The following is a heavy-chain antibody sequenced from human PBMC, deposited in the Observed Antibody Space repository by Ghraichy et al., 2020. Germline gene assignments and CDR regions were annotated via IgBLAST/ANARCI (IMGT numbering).Heavy chain of an antibody. J-gene: IGHJ6*02. Sequence: GESLNISCAASGFTFDNYNMNWVRQAPGKGLEWVFGIDWNGGRTSYADSVKGRFAISRDNARDSVFLQMNGLRAEDTALYYCARDGPYYYFGMDVWGQGTTVTVSS. V-gene: IGHV3-20*04. CDR1: GFTFDNYN. CDR3: ARDGPYYYFGMDV. CDR2: IDWNGGRT.